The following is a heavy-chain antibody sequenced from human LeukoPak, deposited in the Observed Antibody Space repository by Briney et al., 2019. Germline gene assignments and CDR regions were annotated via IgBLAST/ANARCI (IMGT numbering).Heavy chain of an antibody. V-gene: IGHV3-7*01. CDR1: EFTFSTFW. Sequence: PVGSLRLSCAASEFTFSTFWMSWVRQAPGKGLEWVANIKADGSVKHYVDSVEGRFSISRDNARSSLYLQMNSLRAEDTAVYYCVRDSDYQRNSGGLYAHYDALDIWGHGTMVTVSS. CDR2: IKADGSVK. J-gene: IGHJ3*02. D-gene: IGHD2-21*01. CDR3: VRDSDYQRNSGGLYAHYDALDI.